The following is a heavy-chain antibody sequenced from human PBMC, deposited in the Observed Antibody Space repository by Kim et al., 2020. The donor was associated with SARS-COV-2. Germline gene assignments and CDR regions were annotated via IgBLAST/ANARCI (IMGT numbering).Heavy chain of an antibody. CDR3: ARTLNYDFWSGYRHYWYFDL. J-gene: IGHJ2*01. D-gene: IGHD3-3*01. CDR1: GFTFSSYE. CDR2: ISSSGSTI. Sequence: GGSLRLSCAASGFTFSSYEMNWVRQAPGKGLEWVSYISSSGSTIYYADSVKGRFTISRDNAKNSLYLQMNSLRAEDTAVYYCARTLNYDFWSGYRHYWYFDLWGRGTLVTVSS. V-gene: IGHV3-48*03.